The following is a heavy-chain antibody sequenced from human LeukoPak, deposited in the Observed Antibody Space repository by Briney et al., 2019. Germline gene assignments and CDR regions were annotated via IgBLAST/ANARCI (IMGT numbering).Heavy chain of an antibody. D-gene: IGHD6-13*01. Sequence: GGSLRLSCAASGLTSSNYAMSWVRQAPGKGLEWVSGISDSGGSTHYADSVKGRFIISRDNSKNTLYLQMNSLRVEDTGIYFCARELCIPSAGWQIQHWGLGTLVTVSS. J-gene: IGHJ1*01. V-gene: IGHV3-23*01. CDR3: ARELCIPSAGWQIQH. CDR2: ISDSGGST. CDR1: GLTSSNYA.